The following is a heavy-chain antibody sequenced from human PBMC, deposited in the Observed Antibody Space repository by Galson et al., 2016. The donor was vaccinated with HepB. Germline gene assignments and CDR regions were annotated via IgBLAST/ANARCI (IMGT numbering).Heavy chain of an antibody. J-gene: IGHJ4*02. D-gene: IGHD1-26*01. CDR3: GRGSYGSWGSVWY. CDR1: GFTFSNYW. CDR2: INSDGSSI. Sequence: SLRLSCAASGFTFSNYWMHWDRQAPGKGLVWVSRINSDGSSISYGDSVKGRFTISRDNAKNTLYMQMNSLRAEDTAVYYCGRGSYGSWGSVWYWGQGTLVTVSS. V-gene: IGHV3-74*01.